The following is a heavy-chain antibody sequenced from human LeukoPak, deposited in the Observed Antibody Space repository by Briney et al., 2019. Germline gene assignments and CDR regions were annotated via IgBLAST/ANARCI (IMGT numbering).Heavy chain of an antibody. D-gene: IGHD3-22*01. CDR3: ARDPYYYDSSGYYSDWFDP. CDR1: GYTFTGYY. CDR2: INPNGGGT. J-gene: IGHJ5*02. Sequence: ASVKVSCKASGYTFTGYYMHWVRQAPGQGLEWMGWINPNGGGTNYAQKFQGRVTMTRDTSISTAYMELSRLRSDDTAVYYCARDPYYYDSSGYYSDWFDPWGQGTLASVSS. V-gene: IGHV1-2*02.